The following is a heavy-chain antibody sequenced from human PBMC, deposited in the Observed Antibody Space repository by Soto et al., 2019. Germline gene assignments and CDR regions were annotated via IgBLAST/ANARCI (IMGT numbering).Heavy chain of an antibody. CDR3: ASDSGKCSGGSCQAEEPSDY. D-gene: IGHD2-15*01. CDR2: IIPILGIA. CDR1: GGTFSSYT. V-gene: IGHV1-69*02. Sequence: QVQLVQSGAEVKKPGSSVKVSCKASGGTFSSYTISWVRQAPGQGLEWMGRIIPILGIANYAQKFQGRVTITADKSTRTSYMERGSLRAEDTPLYYCASDSGKCSGGSCQAEEPSDYWGQGTLVTVSS. J-gene: IGHJ4*02.